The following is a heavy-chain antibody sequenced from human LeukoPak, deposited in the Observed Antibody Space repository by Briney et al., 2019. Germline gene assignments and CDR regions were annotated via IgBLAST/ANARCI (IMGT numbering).Heavy chain of an antibody. D-gene: IGHD3-10*01. V-gene: IGHV3-64*01. CDR1: GFTFSNYW. CDR2: ISSNGGST. J-gene: IGHJ4*02. Sequence: GGSLRLSCAASGFTFSNYWMHWVRQAPGKGLEYVSAISSNGGSTYYANSVKGRFTISRDNSKNTLYLQMGSLRAEDMAVYYCARGFDYWGQGTLVTVSS. CDR3: ARGFDY.